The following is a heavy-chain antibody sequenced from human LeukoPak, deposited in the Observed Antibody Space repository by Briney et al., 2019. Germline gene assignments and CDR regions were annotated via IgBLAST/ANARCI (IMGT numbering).Heavy chain of an antibody. J-gene: IGHJ5*02. V-gene: IGHV3-23*01. CDR2: ISRSGDNT. CDR3: AKAGANWFDP. D-gene: IGHD3-10*01. Sequence: GGSLRLSCAASGFTFSGYAMSWVRQAPGKGLQWVSTISRSGDNTYYADSVKGRFTISRDNSKSTLYVQMNSLRAEDAAIYYCAKAGANWFDPWGQGTLVTVSS. CDR1: GFTFSGYA.